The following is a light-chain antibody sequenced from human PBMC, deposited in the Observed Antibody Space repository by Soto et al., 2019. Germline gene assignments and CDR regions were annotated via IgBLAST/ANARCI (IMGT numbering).Light chain of an antibody. CDR1: QTINSF. Sequence: DIVLTQSPATLSLSPGERATLSCRASQTINSFLAWYQQRPGQAPRLLIYDASTRAAGIPARFNGRGSVTDFSLTISSLAPEESAVYYCQHRNNLPRTVGGGTKVEIK. CDR2: DAS. V-gene: IGKV3-11*01. CDR3: QHRNNLPRT. J-gene: IGKJ4*01.